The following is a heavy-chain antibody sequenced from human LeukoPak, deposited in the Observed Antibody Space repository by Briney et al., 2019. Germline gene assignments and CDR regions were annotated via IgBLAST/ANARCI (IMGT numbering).Heavy chain of an antibody. CDR3: ARAGDYILTGHDYYYYYMDV. V-gene: IGHV3-48*03. CDR1: GFTFSSYE. CDR2: ISSSGSTI. D-gene: IGHD3-9*01. Sequence: PGGSLRLSCAASGFTFSSYEMNWVRQAPGKGLEWVSYISSSGSTIYYADSVKGRFTISRDNAKNSLYLQMNSLRAEDTALYYCARAGDYILTGHDYYYYYMDVWGKGTTVTVSS. J-gene: IGHJ6*03.